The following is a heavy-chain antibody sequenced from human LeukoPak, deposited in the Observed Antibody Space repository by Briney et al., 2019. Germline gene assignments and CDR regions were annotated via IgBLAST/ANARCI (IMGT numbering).Heavy chain of an antibody. CDR3: AGSLKTDYSNYWFDP. CDR1: VGSISSYY. CDR2: IYTSGST. D-gene: IGHD4-11*01. Sequence: SETLSLTCTVSVGSISSYYWSWIRQPPGKGLEWIGYIYTSGSTNYNPSLKSRITISVDTSKYQFSLTLSSVTDADTAVYYCAGSLKTDYSNYWFDPWGQGTLVTVSS. J-gene: IGHJ5*02. V-gene: IGHV4-4*09.